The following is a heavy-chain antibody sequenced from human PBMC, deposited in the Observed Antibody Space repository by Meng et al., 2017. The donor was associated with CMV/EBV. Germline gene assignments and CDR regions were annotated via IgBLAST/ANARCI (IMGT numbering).Heavy chain of an antibody. CDR1: GGSFSGYY. Sequence: SETLSLTCAVYGGSFSGYYWSWIRQPLGKGLEWIGEINHSGSTNYNPSLKSRVTISVDTSKNQFSLKLSSVTAADTAVYYCFGSFTYYYGMDVWGQGTTVTVSS. D-gene: IGHD3-16*01. CDR3: FGSFTYYYGMDV. CDR2: INHSGST. J-gene: IGHJ6*02. V-gene: IGHV4-34*01.